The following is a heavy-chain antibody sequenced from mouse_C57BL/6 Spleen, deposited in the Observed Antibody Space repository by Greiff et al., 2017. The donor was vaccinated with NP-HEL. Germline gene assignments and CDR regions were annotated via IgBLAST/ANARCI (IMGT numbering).Heavy chain of an antibody. J-gene: IGHJ4*01. V-gene: IGHV1-52*01. CDR2: IDPSDSET. Sequence: VQLQQPGAELVRPGSSVKLSCKASGYTFTSYWMHWVKQRPIQGLEWIGNIDPSDSETHYNQKFKDKATLPVDKSSSTAYMQLSSLTSEDSAVYYCARRGVVAPYYAMDYWGQGTSVTVSS. CDR3: ARRGVVAPYYAMDY. D-gene: IGHD1-1*01. CDR1: GYTFTSYW.